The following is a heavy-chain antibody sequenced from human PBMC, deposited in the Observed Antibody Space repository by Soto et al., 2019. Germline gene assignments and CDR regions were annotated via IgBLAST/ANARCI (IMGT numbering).Heavy chain of an antibody. D-gene: IGHD1-1*01. Sequence: LSLTCAVYGGSFSGYYWSWIRQPPGKGLEWIGEINHSGSTNYNPSLKSRVTISVGTSKNQFSLKLSSVTAADTAVYYCARRPQLERPVAAFDIWGQGTMVTVSS. J-gene: IGHJ3*02. V-gene: IGHV4-34*01. CDR2: INHSGST. CDR1: GGSFSGYY. CDR3: ARRPQLERPVAAFDI.